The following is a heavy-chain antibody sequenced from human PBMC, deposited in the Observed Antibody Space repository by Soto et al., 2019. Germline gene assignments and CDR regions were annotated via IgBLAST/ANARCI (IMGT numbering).Heavy chain of an antibody. J-gene: IGHJ5*02. V-gene: IGHV1-18*01. CDR1: GYTFSNYG. CDR2: ISLYSYGT. CDR3: ARVEPGAVAWCGP. Sequence: QVQLVQAGGEVKRPGASVKVSCKTSGYTFSNYGITWVRQAPGQPLEGRGWISLYSYGTNYAQKFQGRDSMTTDTSKTTSYMELRSMRSDDTAGYYWARVEPGAVAWCGPWGQGTLVTVSS. D-gene: IGHD5-12*01.